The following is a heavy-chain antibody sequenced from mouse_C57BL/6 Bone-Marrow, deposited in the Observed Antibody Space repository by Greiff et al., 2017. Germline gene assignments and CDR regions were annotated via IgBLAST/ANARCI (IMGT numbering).Heavy chain of an antibody. J-gene: IGHJ1*03. CDR1: GFTFSSYA. D-gene: IGHD2-3*01. V-gene: IGHV5-4*01. CDR2: ISDGGSYT. CDR3: ARERGVYDGYYDWYFDV. Sequence: EVKLMESGGGLVKPGGSLKLSCAASGFTFSSYAMSWVRQTPEKRLEWVATISDGGSYTYYPDNVKGRFTISRDNAKNNLYLQMSHLKSEDTAMYYCARERGVYDGYYDWYFDVWGTGTTVTVSS.